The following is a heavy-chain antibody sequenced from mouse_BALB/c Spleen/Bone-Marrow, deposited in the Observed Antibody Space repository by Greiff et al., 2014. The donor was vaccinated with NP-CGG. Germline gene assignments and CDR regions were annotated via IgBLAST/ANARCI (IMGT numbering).Heavy chain of an antibody. CDR3: AIYYGNYYAMDY. CDR2: IDPANGNT. J-gene: IGHJ4*01. Sequence: VQLKESGAELVKPGASGKLSFPTSGFNIKDTYMHWGKQRPEKGLGGIGRIDPANGNTKYDPKFQGKATITADTSSNTAYLQLSSLTSEDTAVYYCAIYYGNYYAMDYWGQGTSVTVSS. CDR1: GFNIKDTY. D-gene: IGHD2-1*01. V-gene: IGHV14-3*02.